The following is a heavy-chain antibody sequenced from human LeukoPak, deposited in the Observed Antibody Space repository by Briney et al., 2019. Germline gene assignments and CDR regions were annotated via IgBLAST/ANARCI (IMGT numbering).Heavy chain of an antibody. J-gene: IGHJ6*03. CDR1: GFTFSSYW. CDR3: AREHSGYDFPGRDYYYMDV. D-gene: IGHD5-12*01. V-gene: IGHV3-7*01. CDR2: IKEDGSEK. Sequence: PGGSLRLSCAASGFTFSSYWMSWVRQAPGEGLEWVANIKEDGSEKYYVDSVKGRFTISRDNARNSLYLQMNSLRAEDTAVYYCAREHSGYDFPGRDYYYMDVWGKGTTVTVSS.